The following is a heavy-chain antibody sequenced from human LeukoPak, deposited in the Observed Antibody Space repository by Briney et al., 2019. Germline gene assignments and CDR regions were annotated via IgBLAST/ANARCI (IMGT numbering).Heavy chain of an antibody. CDR3: ASDIVSTSGDF. V-gene: IGHV3-11*01. CDR2: ITSSGSAI. Sequence: GGSLRLSCAAPGFTFSDYYMSWIRQAPGKALEWVSYITSSGSAIYYADSVKGRFTISRDNPRNSLYLQMNGLRVDDTAIYYCASDIVSTSGDFWGQGTLVTVSS. CDR1: GFTFSDYY. D-gene: IGHD5/OR15-5a*01. J-gene: IGHJ4*02.